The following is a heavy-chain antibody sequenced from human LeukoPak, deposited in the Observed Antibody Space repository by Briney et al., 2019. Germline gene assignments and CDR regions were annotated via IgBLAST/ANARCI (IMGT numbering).Heavy chain of an antibody. J-gene: IGHJ4*02. Sequence: SETLSLTCADYGGTFSGYDLSCIRKPPGKGLEWIGEINHSGSTNYNPSLKSRVTISVDTSKNQFSLKLSSVTAADTAVYYCARSKGFTDYWGQGTLVTVSS. V-gene: IGHV4-34*01. CDR2: INHSGST. D-gene: IGHD3-10*01. CDR1: GGTFSGYD. CDR3: ARSKGFTDY.